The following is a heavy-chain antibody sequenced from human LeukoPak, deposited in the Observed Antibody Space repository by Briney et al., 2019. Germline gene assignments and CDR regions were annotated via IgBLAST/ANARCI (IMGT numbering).Heavy chain of an antibody. D-gene: IGHD1-26*01. Sequence: SVKVSCKASGGTFSSYAISWVRQAPGQGLEWMGGIIPIFGTANYAQKFQGRVTITADESTSTAYMELSSLRSEDTAVYYCARDRSEWELPRSSPYYFDYWGQGTLVTVSS. CDR1: GGTFSSYA. CDR2: IIPIFGTA. CDR3: ARDRSEWELPRSSPYYFDY. J-gene: IGHJ4*02. V-gene: IGHV1-69*01.